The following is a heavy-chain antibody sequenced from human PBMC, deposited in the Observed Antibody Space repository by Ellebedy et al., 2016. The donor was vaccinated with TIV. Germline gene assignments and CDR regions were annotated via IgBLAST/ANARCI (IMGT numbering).Heavy chain of an antibody. V-gene: IGHV4-59*01. CDR1: DGSISSYY. CDR3: ARDSSYGHDAFDI. D-gene: IGHD5-18*01. J-gene: IGHJ3*02. CDR2: IYYSGST. Sequence: MPSETLSLTCTVSDGSISSYYWSWIRQPPGKGLEWIGYIYYSGSTNYNPSLKSRVTISVDTSKNQFSLKLSSVTAADTAVYYCARDSSYGHDAFDIWGQGTMVTVSS.